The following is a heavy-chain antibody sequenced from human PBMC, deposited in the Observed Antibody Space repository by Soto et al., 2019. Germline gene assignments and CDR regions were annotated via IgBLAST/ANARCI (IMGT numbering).Heavy chain of an antibody. CDR2: IYYSGST. Sequence: QLQLQESGPGLVKPSETLSLTCTVSGGSISSSSYYWAWIRQPPGKGLEWIGSIYYSGSTYYNPSLQSRVTISVDTSKNQFSLKLSSVTAADTAVYYCARSPAVGFGVGYWGQGTLVTVSS. D-gene: IGHD3-3*01. J-gene: IGHJ4*02. V-gene: IGHV4-39*01. CDR3: ARSPAVGFGVGY. CDR1: GGSISSSSYY.